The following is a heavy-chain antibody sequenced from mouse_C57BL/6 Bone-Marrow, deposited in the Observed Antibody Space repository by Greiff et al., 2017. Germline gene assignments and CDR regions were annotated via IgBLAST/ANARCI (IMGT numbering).Heavy chain of an antibody. CDR1: GYTFTSYW. CDR3: ARGTLTTVVPYYFDY. J-gene: IGHJ2*01. D-gene: IGHD1-1*01. V-gene: IGHV1-52*01. Sequence: QVQLQQPGAELVRPGSSVKLSCKASGYTFTSYWMHWVKQRPIQGLEWIGNIDPSDSETHYNQKFKDKATLTVDKSSSTAYMQLSSLTSDDSAVYYCARGTLTTVVPYYFDYWGQGTTLTVSS. CDR2: IDPSDSET.